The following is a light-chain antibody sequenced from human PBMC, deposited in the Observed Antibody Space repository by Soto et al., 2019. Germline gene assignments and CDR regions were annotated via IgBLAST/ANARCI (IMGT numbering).Light chain of an antibody. CDR1: QDIRTS. CDR3: QHYNSLPPFT. J-gene: IGKJ3*01. Sequence: DIQMTQSPSSLSASVGARVSITCQASQDIRTSLSWFQHKPGRAPKLLIYAASYLETGVPSRFRGSGSGTDFTFTITSLQPEDIATYYCQHYNSLPPFTFGPGTIVHIK. CDR2: AAS. V-gene: IGKV1-33*01.